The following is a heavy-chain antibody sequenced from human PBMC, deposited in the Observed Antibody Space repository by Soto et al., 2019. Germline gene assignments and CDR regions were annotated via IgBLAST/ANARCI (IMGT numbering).Heavy chain of an antibody. D-gene: IGHD6-13*01. Sequence: SETLSLTCTASGSSISSYYWSWIRQPPGTGLDWIGYIYYSGSTNYNPSLKSRVTISVDTSKNQFSLKLSSVTAADTAVYDCARHSSSFRWFDPWGQGSLVTVS. V-gene: IGHV4-59*01. J-gene: IGHJ5*02. CDR3: ARHSSSFRWFDP. CDR2: IYYSGST. CDR1: GSSISSYY.